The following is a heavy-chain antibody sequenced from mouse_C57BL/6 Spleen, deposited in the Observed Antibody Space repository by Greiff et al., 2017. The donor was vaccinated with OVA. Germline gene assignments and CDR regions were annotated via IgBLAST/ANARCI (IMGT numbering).Heavy chain of an antibody. CDR2: ISSGSSTI. Sequence: EVKLMESGGGLVKPGGSLKLSCAASGFTFSDYGMHWVRQAPEKGLEWVAYISSGSSTIYYADTVKGRFTISRDNAKNTLFLQMTSLRSEDTAMYYCARPNYGNYENYFDYWGQGTTLTVSS. V-gene: IGHV5-17*01. CDR3: ARPNYGNYENYFDY. J-gene: IGHJ2*01. D-gene: IGHD2-1*01. CDR1: GFTFSDYG.